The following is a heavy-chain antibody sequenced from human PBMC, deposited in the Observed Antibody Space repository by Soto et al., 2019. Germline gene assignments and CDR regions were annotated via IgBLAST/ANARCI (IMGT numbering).Heavy chain of an antibody. Sequence: EVQLVESGGDLVQPGGSLRLSCAASGFTVSSNYMSWVRQAPGKGLEWISIIYSAGNTYYADSVKGRFTISRDNSKNTLYLQMNSLGAEDTAVYYCARDCVVGGPTINYYYGMDVW. CDR1: GFTVSSNY. CDR3: ARDCVVGGPTINYYYGMDV. D-gene: IGHD1-26*01. J-gene: IGHJ6*01. V-gene: IGHV3-66*01. CDR2: IYSAGNT.